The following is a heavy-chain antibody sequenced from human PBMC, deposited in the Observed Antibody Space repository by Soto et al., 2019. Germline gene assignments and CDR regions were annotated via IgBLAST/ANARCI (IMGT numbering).Heavy chain of an antibody. CDR3: ARGRCYTGTF. CDR1: GGSFNDYW. Sequence: QVQVQQWGAGLLKPSETLSLTCAVYGGSFNDYWWSWIRQSPGGGLEWIGEIFQSVTTNYNPSLKSRVTMSIDTSKSQVAVKLTSVGAADTAIYYCARGRCYTGTFGGQGSLVAVTS. D-gene: IGHD1-7*01. J-gene: IGHJ4*02. CDR2: IFQSVTT. V-gene: IGHV4-34*02.